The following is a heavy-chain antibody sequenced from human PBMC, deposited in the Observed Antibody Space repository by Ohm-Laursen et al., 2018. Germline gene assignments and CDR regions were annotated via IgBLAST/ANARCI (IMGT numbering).Heavy chain of an antibody. CDR3: AGAPNLYYFDY. J-gene: IGHJ4*02. D-gene: IGHD1-26*01. V-gene: IGHV4-59*08. Sequence: TLSLTCAVYGGSFSGRYWSWIRQPPGKGLEWIGNIDDNGNTNYNPSLQSRVTISINTSKNQFSLQLRFVTAADTAVYHCAGAPNLYYFDYWGQGTLVTVSS. CDR2: IDDNGNT. CDR1: GGSFSGRY.